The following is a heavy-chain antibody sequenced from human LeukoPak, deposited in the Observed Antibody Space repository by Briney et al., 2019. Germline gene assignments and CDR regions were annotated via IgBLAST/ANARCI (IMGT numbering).Heavy chain of an antibody. CDR3: ARASNQDYYGSGSYYYDY. Sequence: PSETLSLTCAVYGGSFSGYYWSWIRQPPGKGLEWIGEINHSGSTNYNPSLKSRVTISVDTSKNQFSLKLSSVTAADTAVYYCARASNQDYYGSGSYYYDYWGQGTLVTVSS. CDR1: GGSFSGYY. CDR2: INHSGST. J-gene: IGHJ4*02. V-gene: IGHV4-34*01. D-gene: IGHD3-10*01.